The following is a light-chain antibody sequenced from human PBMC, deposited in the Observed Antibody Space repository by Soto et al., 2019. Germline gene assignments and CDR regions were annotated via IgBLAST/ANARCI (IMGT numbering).Light chain of an antibody. J-gene: IGKJ1*01. V-gene: IGKV3-20*01. CDR1: QSITNNY. Sequence: EIVLTQSPGTLSLSPGERATLSCRASQSITNNYLAWYQQKPGRAHRLLNYGASSRATGIPDRFSGSGSGTDFTLTISRLEPEDFAVYYCQQYGSSGTFGQGTKVDIK. CDR2: GAS. CDR3: QQYGSSGT.